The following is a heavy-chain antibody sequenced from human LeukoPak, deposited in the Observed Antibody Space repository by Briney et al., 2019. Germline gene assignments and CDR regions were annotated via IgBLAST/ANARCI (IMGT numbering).Heavy chain of an antibody. V-gene: IGHV3-9*03. D-gene: IGHD5-18*01. CDR3: AKAGLWSRFDY. Sequence: PGGSLRLSCAASGFTFDDYAMHWVRQAPGKGLEWVSGISWNSGSIGYADSVKGRFTISRDNAKNSLYLQMNSLRAEDMALYYCAKAGLWSRFDYWGQGTLVTVSS. J-gene: IGHJ4*02. CDR1: GFTFDDYA. CDR2: ISWNSGSI.